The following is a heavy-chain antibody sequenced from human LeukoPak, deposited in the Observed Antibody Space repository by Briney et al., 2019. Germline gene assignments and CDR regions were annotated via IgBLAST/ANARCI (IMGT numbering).Heavy chain of an antibody. V-gene: IGHV4-4*07. J-gene: IGHJ2*01. D-gene: IGHD6-19*01. CDR2: LYTSGTT. CDR3: VRVGSGWSRPRDWYFDL. Sequence: SETLSLTCSVSGVSISSYYWSWVRQSAGMGLEWIGRLYTSGTTNYNPSLKSRVTMSLDTSKNQFSLKLDSVTAADTAVYFCVRVGSGWSRPRDWYFDLWGRGTLVTVS. CDR1: GVSISSYY.